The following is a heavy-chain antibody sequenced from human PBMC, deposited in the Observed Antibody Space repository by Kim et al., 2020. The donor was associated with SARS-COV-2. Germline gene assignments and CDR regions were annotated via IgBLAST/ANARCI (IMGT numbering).Heavy chain of an antibody. CDR3: ARSRITMVRGRHSGAFDI. Sequence: ASVKVSCKASGYTFTGYYMHWVRQAPGQGLEWMGWINPNSGGTNYAHKFQGWVTMTRDTSISTAYMELSRLRSDDTAVYYCARSRITMVRGRHSGAFDIWGQGTMVTVSS. CDR1: GYTFTGYY. CDR2: INPNSGGT. D-gene: IGHD3-10*01. V-gene: IGHV1-2*04. J-gene: IGHJ3*02.